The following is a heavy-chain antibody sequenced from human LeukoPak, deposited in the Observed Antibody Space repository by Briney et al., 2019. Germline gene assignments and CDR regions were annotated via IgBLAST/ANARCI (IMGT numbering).Heavy chain of an antibody. CDR1: GFTFSSSL. CDR3: ARARYCTGGSCYSDS. Sequence: GGSLRLSCAASGFTFSSSLMHWVRQAPGRGLVWVSRISGDGSSTFYADSVKGRFTISRDNAKNTLYLQMNSLRAEDTAVYYCARARYCTGGSCYSDSWGQGTLVTVSS. J-gene: IGHJ4*02. CDR2: ISGDGSST. D-gene: IGHD2-15*01. V-gene: IGHV3-74*01.